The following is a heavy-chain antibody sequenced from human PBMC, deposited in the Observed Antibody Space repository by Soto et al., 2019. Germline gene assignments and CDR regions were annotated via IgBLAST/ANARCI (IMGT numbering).Heavy chain of an antibody. CDR3: ARDVGRGNWNDYYYGMDV. V-gene: IGHV3-11*06. CDR2: ISSSSSYT. Sequence: ESGGGLVKPGGSLRLSCAASGFTFSDYYMSWIRQAPGKGLEWVSYISSSSSYTNYADSVKGRFTISRDNAKNSLYLQMNSLRAEDTAVYYCARDVGRGNWNDYYYGMDVWGQGTTVTVSS. D-gene: IGHD1-20*01. J-gene: IGHJ6*02. CDR1: GFTFSDYY.